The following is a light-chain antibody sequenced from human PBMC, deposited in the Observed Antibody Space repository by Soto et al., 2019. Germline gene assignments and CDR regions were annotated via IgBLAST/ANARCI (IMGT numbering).Light chain of an antibody. CDR3: CSYAGSYTYWV. CDR2: DVT. CDR1: SSDVGGYNY. J-gene: IGLJ3*02. Sequence: QSALTQPRSVSGSPGQSVTISCTGTSSDVGGYNYVSWYQQHPGKAPKVMIYDVTKRPSGVPDRFSGSKSGNTASLTIFGLHAEDEADYYCCSYAGSYTYWVFGGGTQLTV. V-gene: IGLV2-11*01.